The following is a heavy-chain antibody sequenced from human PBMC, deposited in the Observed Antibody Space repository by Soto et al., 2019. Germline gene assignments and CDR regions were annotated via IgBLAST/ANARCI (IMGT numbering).Heavy chain of an antibody. CDR1: GFVFHDYG. Sequence: QVQLVESGGGIVKPGRSLRLSCAASGFVFHDYGLHWVRQAPGKGLEWVAVISDDGSNKYYADSVKGRFTISRDTSRTTLYLQMNSLRVEDTAVYYCARCRRPHYYYYGMDVWGQGTTVTVS. CDR2: ISDDGSNK. V-gene: IGHV3-30*03. D-gene: IGHD2-15*01. J-gene: IGHJ6*02. CDR3: ARCRRPHYYYYGMDV.